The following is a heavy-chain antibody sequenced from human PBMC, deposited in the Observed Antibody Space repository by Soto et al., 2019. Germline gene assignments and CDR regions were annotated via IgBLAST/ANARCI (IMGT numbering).Heavy chain of an antibody. Sequence: GESLKISCKGSGYRFSSYWIGWVRQMPGKGLEWMGIIYPGDDPDTKYSPSFQGQVTISADKSLSTAYLQWSSLKASDTAMYYCARGRSASWDGFLPSDYWGQGALVTVSS. V-gene: IGHV5-51*01. CDR2: IYPGDDPDT. D-gene: IGHD2-2*01. CDR1: GYRFSSYW. CDR3: ARGRSASWDGFLPSDY. J-gene: IGHJ4*02.